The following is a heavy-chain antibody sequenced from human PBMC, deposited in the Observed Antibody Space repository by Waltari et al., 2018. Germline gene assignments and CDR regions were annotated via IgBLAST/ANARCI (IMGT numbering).Heavy chain of an antibody. V-gene: IGHV4-39*01. J-gene: IGHJ4*02. D-gene: IGHD1-26*01. CDR2: IYYSWSS. CDR1: SGSIRHPDHY. Sequence: QLQLQESGPGLVKPSETLSLTCSVSSGSIRHPDHYWAWIRQSPGKGLEWIETIYYSWSSYYNPSLERRFAIFIDTSKNQFSLRLTAVTVADTAVYYCARLIVGTSPDYFDYWGQGTLVTVSS. CDR3: ARLIVGTSPDYFDY.